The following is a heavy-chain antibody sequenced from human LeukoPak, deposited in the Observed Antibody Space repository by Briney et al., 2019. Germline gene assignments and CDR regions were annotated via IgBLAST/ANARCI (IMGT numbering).Heavy chain of an antibody. CDR3: ARADYDSSGTFDY. Sequence: GGSLRLSCAASGFTFSSYSMNWVRQAPGKGLEWVSSISSSSTYIYYADSVQGRFTISRDNAMNSLYLQMNSLRADDTAVYYCARADYDSSGTFDYWGQGTLVTVSS. V-gene: IGHV3-21*01. CDR1: GFTFSSYS. CDR2: ISSSSTYI. J-gene: IGHJ4*02. D-gene: IGHD3-22*01.